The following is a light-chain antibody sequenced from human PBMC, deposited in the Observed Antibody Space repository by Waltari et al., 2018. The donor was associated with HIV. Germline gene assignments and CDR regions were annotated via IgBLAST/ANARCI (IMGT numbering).Light chain of an antibody. Sequence: QSALTQPASVSGPPGQSLATSCTGTSRDVGGHTYVSWFQQHPGKAPKLMISEVSNRPSGVSNRFSGAKSGNTASLTISGLQAEDEADYYCSSYTTSSTRVFGGGTKLTV. V-gene: IGLV2-14*01. CDR3: SSYTTSSTRV. CDR2: EVS. CDR1: SRDVGGHTY. J-gene: IGLJ3*02.